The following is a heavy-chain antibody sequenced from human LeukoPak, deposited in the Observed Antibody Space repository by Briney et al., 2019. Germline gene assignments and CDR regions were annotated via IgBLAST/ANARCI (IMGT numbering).Heavy chain of an antibody. J-gene: IGHJ4*02. D-gene: IGHD3-22*01. V-gene: IGHV4-59*01. CDR1: GGSISSYY. CDR2: IYYSGTT. Sequence: SETLSLTCTVSGGSISSYYWSWIRQPPGKGLEWIGFIYYSGTTNYNPSLKSRVTISVDTSKNQFSLKLSSVTAADTAVYYCARVTGYMIEDYFDYWGQGTLVTVSS. CDR3: ARVTGYMIEDYFDY.